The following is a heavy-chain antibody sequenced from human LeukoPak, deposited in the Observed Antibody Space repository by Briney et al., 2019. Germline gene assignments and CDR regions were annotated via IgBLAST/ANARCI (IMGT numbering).Heavy chain of an antibody. CDR1: GGSISSYY. V-gene: IGHV4-4*07. CDR3: ARTSFYYDSSGYPQEYFEY. D-gene: IGHD3-22*01. J-gene: IGHJ4*02. Sequence: PSETLSLTCTVSGGSISSYYWNWIRQPAGKGLEWIGRIYTSGSTNYNPSLESRVTMSVDTSKNQFSLKLSSVTAADTAVYYCARTSFYYDSSGYPQEYFEYWGQGTLVTVSS. CDR2: IYTSGST.